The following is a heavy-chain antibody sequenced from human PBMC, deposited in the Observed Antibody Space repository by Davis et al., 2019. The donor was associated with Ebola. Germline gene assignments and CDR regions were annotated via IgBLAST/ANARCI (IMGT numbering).Heavy chain of an antibody. CDR2: IIPILGIA. CDR3: ARGRGKSYGECFDY. CDR1: GGTFSSYA. D-gene: IGHD4-17*01. J-gene: IGHJ4*02. V-gene: IGHV1-69*04. Sequence: AASVKVSCKASGGTFSSYAMSWVRQAPGQGLEWMGRIIPILGIANYAQKFQGRVTITADKSTSTAYMELSSLRSEDTAVYYCARGRGKSYGECFDYWGQGTLVTVSS.